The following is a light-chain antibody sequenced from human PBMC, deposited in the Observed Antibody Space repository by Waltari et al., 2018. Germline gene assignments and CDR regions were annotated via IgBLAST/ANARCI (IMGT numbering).Light chain of an antibody. CDR1: QSVSNNY. CDR2: DAS. J-gene: IGKJ2*01. Sequence: TQSPSSLSASVGDSVTITCRASQSVSNNYLAWYRQEPGQPPRLLIFDASSRATGIPDRFSGSGSGTDFTLTISRLEPEDFAVYYCQQYGSFPYTFGQGTKLE. V-gene: IGKV3-20*01. CDR3: QQYGSFPYT.